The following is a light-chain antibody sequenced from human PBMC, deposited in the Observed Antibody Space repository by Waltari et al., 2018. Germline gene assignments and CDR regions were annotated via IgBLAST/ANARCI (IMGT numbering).Light chain of an antibody. CDR2: GAS. CDR1: QSVNTNY. J-gene: IGKJ4*01. Sequence: EVLLTQSPGTLSLSPGERATLSCRASQSVNTNYLAWYQKKPGQAPRLLLYGASSGATGIPDRFSGSGSGTDFSLTISRVEPEDFAVYYCQHYGASPLTFGGGTTVEIK. CDR3: QHYGASPLT. V-gene: IGKV3-20*01.